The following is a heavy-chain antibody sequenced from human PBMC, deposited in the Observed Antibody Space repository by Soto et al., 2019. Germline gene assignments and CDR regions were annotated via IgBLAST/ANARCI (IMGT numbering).Heavy chain of an antibody. CDR2: INHSGIT. D-gene: IGHD6-19*01. Sequence: QVQLEQWGAGLLKPSETLSLTCAVYGGSFSGYYWSWIRQPPGKGLEWLGEINHSGITDYNPSLKIRITISKDTSKKKFCLKLNSVTAADSAVYYGAVGPRMWLAGGGYWGQGTQVTVSS. CDR3: AVGPRMWLAGGGY. J-gene: IGHJ4*02. V-gene: IGHV4-34*01. CDR1: GGSFSGYY.